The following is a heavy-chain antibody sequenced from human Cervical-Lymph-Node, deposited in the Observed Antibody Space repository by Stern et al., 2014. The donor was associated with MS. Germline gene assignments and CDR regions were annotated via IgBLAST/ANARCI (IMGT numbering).Heavy chain of an antibody. CDR2: IYYSGST. CDR1: GGSISSYY. Sequence: QVQLVESGPGLVKPSETLSLTCTVSGGSISSYYWSWIRQPPGKGLAWIGYIYYSGSTNYNPSLKSRVTISVDTSKNQFSLKLSSVTAADTAVYYCARGATQAFDPWGQGTLVTVSS. CDR3: ARGATQAFDP. J-gene: IGHJ5*02. V-gene: IGHV4-59*01.